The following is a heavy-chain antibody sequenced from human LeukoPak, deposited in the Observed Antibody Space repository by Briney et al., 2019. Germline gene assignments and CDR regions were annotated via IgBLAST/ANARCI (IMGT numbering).Heavy chain of an antibody. J-gene: IGHJ3*02. D-gene: IGHD6-19*01. CDR2: ISYDGSNK. CDR3: AKDRIAVARTDAFDI. Sequence: GGSLRLSCAASGFTFSSYGMHWVRQAPGKGLEWVAVISYDGSNKYYADSVKGRFTISRDNSKNTLYLQMNSLRAEDTAVYYCAKDRIAVARTDAFDIWGQGTMVTVSS. V-gene: IGHV3-30*18. CDR1: GFTFSSYG.